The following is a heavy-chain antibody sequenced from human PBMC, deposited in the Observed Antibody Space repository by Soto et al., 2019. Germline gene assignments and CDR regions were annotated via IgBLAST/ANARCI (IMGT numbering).Heavy chain of an antibody. CDR2: ISYDGSNK. V-gene: IGHV3-30*03. Sequence: GGSLRLSCAASGFTFSSYDMHWVRQAPGKGLEWVAVISYDGSNKYYADSVKGRFTISRDNSKNTLYLQMNSLRAEDTAVYYCARAIMTYYYGSGSYYHDYWGQGTLVTVSS. J-gene: IGHJ4*02. D-gene: IGHD3-10*01. CDR1: GFTFSSYD. CDR3: ARAIMTYYYGSGSYYHDY.